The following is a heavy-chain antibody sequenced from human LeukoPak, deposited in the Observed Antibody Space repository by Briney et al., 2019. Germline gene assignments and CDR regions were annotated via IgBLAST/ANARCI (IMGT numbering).Heavy chain of an antibody. V-gene: IGHV1-8*01. D-gene: IGHD3-9*01. CDR1: GYTFTSYD. J-gene: IGHJ4*02. CDR3: ARVREYDILTGYYSSDY. CDR2: MNPNSGNT. Sequence: ASVKVSCKASGYTFTSYDINWVRQATGQGLEWMGWMNPNSGNTGYAQKFQGRVTMTRNTSISTAYMELSSLRSEDTAVYYCARVREYDILTGYYSSDYWGQGTLVTVSS.